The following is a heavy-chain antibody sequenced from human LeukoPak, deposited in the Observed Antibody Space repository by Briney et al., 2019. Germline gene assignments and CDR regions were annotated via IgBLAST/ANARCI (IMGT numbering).Heavy chain of an antibody. J-gene: IGHJ4*02. CDR3: ARWWLGNYFDY. V-gene: IGHV3-21*01. D-gene: IGHD6-19*01. CDR2: ISSSSSYI. CDR1: GFTFSSYS. Sequence: PGGSLRLSCAASGFTFSSYSMNWVRQAPGKGLEWVSSISSSSSYIYYADSVKGRSTISRDNAKNSLYLQMNSLRAEDTAVYYCARWWLGNYFDYWGQGTLVTVSS.